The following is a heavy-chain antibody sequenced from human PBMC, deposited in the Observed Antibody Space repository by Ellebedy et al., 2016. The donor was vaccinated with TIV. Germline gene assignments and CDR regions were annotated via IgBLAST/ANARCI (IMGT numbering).Heavy chain of an antibody. Sequence: MPSETLSLTCTVSGYSISSGYFWVWIRQPPGKGLEWIGSIFPSGNTYYNPSLKSRVTISVDTSKNQFSLNLSSVTAADTAVYYCARDYTSNRFDPWGQGTLVTVSS. J-gene: IGHJ5*02. CDR3: ARDYTSNRFDP. CDR1: GYSISSGYF. V-gene: IGHV4-38-2*02. CDR2: IFPSGNT.